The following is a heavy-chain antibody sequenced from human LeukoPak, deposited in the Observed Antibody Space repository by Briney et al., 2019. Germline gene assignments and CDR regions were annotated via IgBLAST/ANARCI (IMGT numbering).Heavy chain of an antibody. J-gene: IGHJ4*02. Sequence: GGSLRLSCAASGFTFSSYAMSWVRQAPGKGLEWVSTISGSGGSTYYADSVKGRFTISRDNSKNTLYLQMNSLRAEDTAVYYCAKVATVTTFLYYFDYWSQGVLVTVSS. CDR2: ISGSGGST. D-gene: IGHD4-17*01. CDR1: GFTFSSYA. V-gene: IGHV3-23*01. CDR3: AKVATVTTFLYYFDY.